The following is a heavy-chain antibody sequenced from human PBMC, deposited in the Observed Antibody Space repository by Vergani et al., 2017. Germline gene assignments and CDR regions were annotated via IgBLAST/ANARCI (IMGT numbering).Heavy chain of an antibody. D-gene: IGHD4-23*01. CDR1: GFTFSSYE. J-gene: IGHJ4*02. Sequence: EVQLVESGGGLVQPGGSLRLSCAASGFTFSSYEMNWVRQAPAKGLEWVSYISSSGSTIYYADSVKGRFTISRDNAKNSLYLQMNSLRAEDTAVYYCARDPSGGIDYWGQGTLVTVSS. CDR3: ARDPSGGIDY. CDR2: ISSSGSTI. V-gene: IGHV3-48*03.